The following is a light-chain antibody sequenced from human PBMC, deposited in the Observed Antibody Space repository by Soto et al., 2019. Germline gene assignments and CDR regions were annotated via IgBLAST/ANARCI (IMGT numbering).Light chain of an antibody. CDR1: SSNIGSNA. V-gene: IGLV1-44*01. CDR3: AAWDDSLNGWV. J-gene: IGLJ3*02. Sequence: QLVLTQPPSASGTPGQRVTISCSGSSSNIGSNAVNWYQQVPGTAPKLLIYSSNQRPSGVPDRFSESKSGISASLAISGLQSEDEADYYCAAWDDSLNGWVFGGGTKLTVL. CDR2: SSN.